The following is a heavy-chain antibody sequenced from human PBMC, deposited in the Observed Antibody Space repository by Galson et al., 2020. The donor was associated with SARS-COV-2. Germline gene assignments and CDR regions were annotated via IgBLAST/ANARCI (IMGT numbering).Heavy chain of an antibody. D-gene: IGHD1-26*01. V-gene: IGHV1-8*01. CDR2: MNPNSGNS. CDR3: ATPIVGGTFVY. CDR1: RYTLTSYD. Sequence: ASEQVSCKASRYTLTSYDLHWLRQAPAQEREWMGWMNPNSGNSGHAQKLQGRVPITRNTSISTAYMELSGLGSEDAAVYYCATPIVGGTFVYWGQGTLVTVS. J-gene: IGHJ4*02.